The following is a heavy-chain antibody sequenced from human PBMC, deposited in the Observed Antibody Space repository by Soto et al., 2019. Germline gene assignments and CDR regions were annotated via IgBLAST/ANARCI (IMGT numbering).Heavy chain of an antibody. CDR1: GFTFSMYS. CDR2: IPQEGVDG. Sequence: GGSLRLSCEVSGFTFSMYSMSWVRQSPGKGLEWVAKIPQEGVDGHYADSVKGRFTISRDNGKNSLYLQLNNLRAEDTAVYYCAREKVVVVAATKHYYYYYGMDVWGQGTTVTVSS. CDR3: AREKVVVVAATKHYYYYYGMDV. V-gene: IGHV3-7*01. D-gene: IGHD2-15*01. J-gene: IGHJ6*02.